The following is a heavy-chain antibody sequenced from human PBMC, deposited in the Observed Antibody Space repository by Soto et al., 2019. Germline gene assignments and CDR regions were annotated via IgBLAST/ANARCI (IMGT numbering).Heavy chain of an antibody. CDR2: IWYAGHNK. D-gene: IGHD6-19*01. Sequence: QVQLVESGGGVVQPGRSLRLSCAASGFTFRNYAIHWVRQAPGKGLEWVAVIWYAGHNKLYADSVTGRFSLSRDNSKNTAYLQMSSLRAEDTAVYVCARDAAGPSHWYFDLWGRGTTVTVSS. CDR3: ARDAAGPSHWYFDL. V-gene: IGHV3-33*01. J-gene: IGHJ2*01. CDR1: GFTFRNYA.